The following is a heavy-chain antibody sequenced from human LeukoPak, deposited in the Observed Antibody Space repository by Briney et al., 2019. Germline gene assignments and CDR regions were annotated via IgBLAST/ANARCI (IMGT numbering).Heavy chain of an antibody. CDR1: GYTFTSYG. Sequence: GASVKVSCKASGYTFTSYGISWVRQAPGQGLEWMGRISAYNGNTNYAQKLQGRVTMTTDTSTSTAYMELRSLRSDDTAVYYCARGSYLRYYYYMDVWGKGTTVTVSS. CDR3: ARGSYLRYYYYMDV. D-gene: IGHD1-26*01. V-gene: IGHV1-18*01. J-gene: IGHJ6*03. CDR2: ISAYNGNT.